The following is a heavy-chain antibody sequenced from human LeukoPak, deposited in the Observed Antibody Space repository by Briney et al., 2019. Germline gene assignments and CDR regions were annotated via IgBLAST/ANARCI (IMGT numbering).Heavy chain of an antibody. V-gene: IGHV3-33*01. CDR2: IWSDESNK. CDR3: ARDLEMPRGVARHYYYAMDV. Sequence: PGRSLRLSCAASGFIFRSYGMHWVRQAPGRGLEWVAVIWSDESNKFYADSVRGRFTISRDNSKNTLYLQMNSLRAEDTAMYYCARDLEMPRGVARHYYYAMDVWGKGTTVTVSS. J-gene: IGHJ6*04. D-gene: IGHD3-10*01. CDR1: GFIFRSYG.